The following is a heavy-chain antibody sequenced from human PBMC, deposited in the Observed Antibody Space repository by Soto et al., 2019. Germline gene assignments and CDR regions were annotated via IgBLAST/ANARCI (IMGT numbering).Heavy chain of an antibody. Sequence: SETLSLTCAVYGESFCGYYWSGIRQTPGKGLEWIGEINHSGSTNYNPSLKSRVTISVDTSKNQFSLKLSSVTAADTAVYYCARGLRITIFGVVGYYYYGMDVWGQGTTVTVSS. CDR1: GESFCGYY. J-gene: IGHJ6*02. CDR3: ARGLRITIFGVVGYYYYGMDV. CDR2: INHSGST. D-gene: IGHD3-3*01. V-gene: IGHV4-34*01.